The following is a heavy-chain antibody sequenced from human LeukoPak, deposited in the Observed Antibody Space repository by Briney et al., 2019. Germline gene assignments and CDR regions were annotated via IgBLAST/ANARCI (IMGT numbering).Heavy chain of an antibody. CDR3: ARQGKWFGELAEMDV. J-gene: IGHJ6*04. CDR1: GGSISSYY. V-gene: IGHV4-4*09. Sequence: SETLSLTCTVSGGSISSYYWSWIRQPPGKGLEWIGYIYTSGSTNYNPSLTGRVTISVDTSKNQFSLKLSSVTAADTAVYYCARQGKWFGELAEMDVWGKGTTVTVSS. D-gene: IGHD3-10*01. CDR2: IYTSGST.